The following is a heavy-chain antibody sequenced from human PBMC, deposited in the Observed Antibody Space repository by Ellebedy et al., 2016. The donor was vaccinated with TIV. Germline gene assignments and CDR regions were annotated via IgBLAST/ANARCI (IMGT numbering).Heavy chain of an antibody. CDR3: ARATRLGAPVNAYAMDV. V-gene: IGHV4-39*07. D-gene: IGHD1-26*01. J-gene: IGHJ6*02. CDR2: IFYSGST. CDR1: GGSISSSSYY. Sequence: MPSETLALTCTVSGGSISSSSYYWAWIRQPPGKGLVWIGNIFYSGSTYYNRSLKSRVTMTVDTSNNQFSLTLSSVTAADTAVYYCARATRLGAPVNAYAMDVWGQGTTVTVSS.